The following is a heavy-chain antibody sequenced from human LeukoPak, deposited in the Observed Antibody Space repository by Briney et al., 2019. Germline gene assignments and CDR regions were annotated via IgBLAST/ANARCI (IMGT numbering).Heavy chain of an antibody. CDR1: GMTFSSHW. CDR2: ISSSSSYI. D-gene: IGHD4/OR15-4a*01. CDR3: ARNTNRVLGQMDV. V-gene: IGHV3-21*04. J-gene: IGHJ6*04. Sequence: GGSLRLSCAASGMTFSSHWMSWVRQAPGKGLEWVSSISSSSSYIYYADSVKGRFTISRDNAKNSLYLQMNSLRAEDTAVYYCARNTNRVLGQMDVWGKGTTVTVSS.